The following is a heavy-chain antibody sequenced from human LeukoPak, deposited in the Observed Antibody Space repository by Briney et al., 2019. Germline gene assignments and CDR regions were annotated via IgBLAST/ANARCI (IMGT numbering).Heavy chain of an antibody. J-gene: IGHJ4*02. D-gene: IGHD6-19*01. V-gene: IGHV4-59*08. Sequence: SETLSLTCTVSSGSISPYYWSWIRQPPGKGLEWIGYIFHTGSGSTSHNPSLKSRVTISVDTSKNQFSLNLNSVTAADTAVYYCARHAVYAGSGWAFDYWGQGTLVTVSS. CDR2: IFHTGSGST. CDR1: SGSISPYY. CDR3: ARHAVYAGSGWAFDY.